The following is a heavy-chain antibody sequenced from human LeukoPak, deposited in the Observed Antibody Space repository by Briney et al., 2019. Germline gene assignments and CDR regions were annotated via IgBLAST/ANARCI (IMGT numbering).Heavy chain of an antibody. Sequence: SQTLSLICAISGDSVSSNSVAWNWIRQSPSRGLEWLGRTYYRSKWYNDYGVSVKSRITINPDTSKNQFSLQLKSVTPEDTAVYYCARYSSSQGWFDPWGQGTLVTVSS. J-gene: IGHJ5*02. CDR3: ARYSSSQGWFDP. D-gene: IGHD6-6*01. CDR2: TYYRSKWYN. V-gene: IGHV6-1*01. CDR1: GDSVSSNSVA.